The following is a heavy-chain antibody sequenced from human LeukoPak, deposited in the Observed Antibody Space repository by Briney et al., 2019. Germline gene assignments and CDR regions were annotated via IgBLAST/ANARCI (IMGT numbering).Heavy chain of an antibody. CDR2: ISTSGSTT. D-gene: IGHD3-10*01. CDR1: GFTFSTYA. J-gene: IGHJ4*02. CDR3: ATGKDDSGSYYRPIDY. V-gene: IGHV3-48*03. Sequence: PGGSLRLSCAASGFTFSTYAMTWVRQAPGKGLEWVSYISTSGSTTYYADSVKGRFTISRDNVKNSLHLQMNSLRVEDTALYYCATGKDDSGSYYRPIDYWGRGTLVTVSS.